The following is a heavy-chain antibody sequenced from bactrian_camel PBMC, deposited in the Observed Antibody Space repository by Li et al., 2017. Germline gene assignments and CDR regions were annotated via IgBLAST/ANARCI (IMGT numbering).Heavy chain of an antibody. CDR1: GHAISRAY. CDR3: AAARLCVGGASGYNY. V-gene: IGHV3S1*01. Sequence: HVQLVESGGGSVKPGGSLTLSCVVSGHAISRAYMAWFRQPPGKERERVACIYTGSGNTYYADSVKGRFTISQDNAKNTMYLQMNSLKSEDTAMYYCAAARLCVGGASGYNYWGRGTQVTVS. CDR2: IYTGSGNT. J-gene: IGHJ4*01. D-gene: IGHD4*01.